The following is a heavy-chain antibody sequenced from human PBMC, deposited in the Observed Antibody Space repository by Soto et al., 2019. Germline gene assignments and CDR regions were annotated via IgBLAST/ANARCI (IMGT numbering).Heavy chain of an antibody. V-gene: IGHV5-51*01. CDR2: IYPGDSDT. CDR3: ARSLGYYGSGSYYSLGPFDY. D-gene: IGHD3-10*01. J-gene: IGHJ4*02. Sequence: GESLKISCKGSGYSFTSYWIGWVCQMPGKGLEWMGIIYPGDSDTRYSPSFQGQVTISADKSISTAYLQWSSLKASDTAMYYCARSLGYYGSGSYYSLGPFDYWGQGTLVTVSS. CDR1: GYSFTSYW.